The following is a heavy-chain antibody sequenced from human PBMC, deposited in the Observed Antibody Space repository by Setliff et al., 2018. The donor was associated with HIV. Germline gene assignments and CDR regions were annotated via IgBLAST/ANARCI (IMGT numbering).Heavy chain of an antibody. CDR3: ASSNYRFVYFDY. V-gene: IGHV4-59*01. J-gene: IGHJ4*02. D-gene: IGHD1-7*01. CDR2: IYYSGST. CDR1: SDSISPYY. Sequence: SETLSLTCTVSSDSISPYYWSWIRQPPGKGLEWIGYIYYSGSTNYNPSLKSRVTISVDTSKNQFSLKLGSVTAADTAVYYCASSNYRFVYFDYWGQGTLVTVSS.